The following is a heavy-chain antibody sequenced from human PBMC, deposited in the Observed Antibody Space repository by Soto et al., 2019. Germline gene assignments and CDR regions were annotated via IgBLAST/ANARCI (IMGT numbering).Heavy chain of an antibody. J-gene: IGHJ6*02. CDR3: ARLNGYELRAYGVDV. D-gene: IGHD5-12*01. V-gene: IGHV4-59*01. CDR1: GGSISSYY. Sequence: QVQLQESGPRLVKPSETLSLTCTVSGGSISSYYWNWIRQPPGKGLEWIGYIYSSGSTNYTPPPKSRVTVSIDTSRNQFSLKLSSVTAADTAVYYCARLNGYELRAYGVDVWGQGNTVTVS. CDR2: IYSSGST.